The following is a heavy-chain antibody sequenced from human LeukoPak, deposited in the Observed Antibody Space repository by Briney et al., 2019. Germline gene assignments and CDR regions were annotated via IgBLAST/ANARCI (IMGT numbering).Heavy chain of an antibody. Sequence: GGSLRLSCAASGFTFSSYAMSWVRQAPGKGLEWVSAISGSGGSTYYADSVKGRFTISRDNSKNTLYLQMNSLRAEDTAVYYCAKDLDLTYYYDSSGYGPYWGQGTLVTVSS. CDR2: ISGSGGST. CDR3: AKDLDLTYYYDSSGYGPY. CDR1: GFTFSSYA. J-gene: IGHJ4*02. V-gene: IGHV3-23*01. D-gene: IGHD3-22*01.